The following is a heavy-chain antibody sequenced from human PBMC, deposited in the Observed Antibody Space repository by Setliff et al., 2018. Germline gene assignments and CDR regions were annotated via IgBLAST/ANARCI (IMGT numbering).Heavy chain of an antibody. Sequence: ASVKVSCKASGGTFSSYAISWVRQAPGQGLEWMGGIIPILGIANYAQKFQGRVTITADESTSTAYMELSNLRSEDTAVYYCARGAYYYYYGMDVWGQGTTVTVSS. CDR2: IIPILGIA. CDR3: ARGAYYYYYGMDV. J-gene: IGHJ6*02. V-gene: IGHV1-69*10. CDR1: GGTFSSYA.